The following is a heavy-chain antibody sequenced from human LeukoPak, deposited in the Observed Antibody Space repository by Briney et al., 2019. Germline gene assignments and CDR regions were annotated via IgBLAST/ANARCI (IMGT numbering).Heavy chain of an antibody. CDR3: AREGLRYFDWLLPRYYYYYYMDV. Sequence: TGGSLRLSCAASGFTFSSYWMHWVRQAPGKGLVWVSRINSDGSSTSYADSVKGRFTISRDNAKNTLYLQMNSLRAEDTAVYYCAREGLRYFDWLLPRYYYYYYMDVWGKGTTVTVSS. CDR2: INSDGSST. CDR1: GFTFSSYW. J-gene: IGHJ6*03. D-gene: IGHD3-9*01. V-gene: IGHV3-74*01.